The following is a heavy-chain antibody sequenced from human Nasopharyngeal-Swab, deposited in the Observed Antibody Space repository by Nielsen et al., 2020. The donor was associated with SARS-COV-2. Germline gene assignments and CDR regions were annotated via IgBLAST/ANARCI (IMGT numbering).Heavy chain of an antibody. D-gene: IGHD5-24*01. J-gene: IGHJ4*02. CDR1: GYTLTELS. CDR2: FDPEDGET. Sequence: ASVKVSCKVSGYTLTELSMHWVRQAPGKGLEWMGGFDPEDGETIYAQKFQGRVTMTEDTSTDTAYMELSSLRAEDTAVYYCARDLEMAGGLDYWGQGTLVTVSS. V-gene: IGHV1-24*01. CDR3: ARDLEMAGGLDY.